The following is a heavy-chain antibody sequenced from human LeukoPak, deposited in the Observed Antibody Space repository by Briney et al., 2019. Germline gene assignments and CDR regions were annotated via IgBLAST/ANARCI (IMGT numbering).Heavy chain of an antibody. J-gene: IGHJ6*03. D-gene: IGHD6-13*01. CDR1: GYTFTSYD. V-gene: IGHV1-8*01. CDR2: MNPNSGKT. Sequence: GASVKVSCKASGYTFTSYDINGVRQATGQGLEWMGWMNPNSGKTGYAQKFQGRVTMTRKTSIRTAYTRMSSRRSRDTPGCHCAKMGEAAAGTIPYYYYYMDVWGKGTTVTVSS. CDR3: AKMGEAAAGTIPYYYYYMDV.